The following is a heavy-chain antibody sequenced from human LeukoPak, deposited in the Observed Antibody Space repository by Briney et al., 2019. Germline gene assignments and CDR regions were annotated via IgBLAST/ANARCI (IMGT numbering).Heavy chain of an antibody. V-gene: IGHV3-23*01. CDR3: AKEISSVGASPDH. CDR1: GFTFSSYA. Sequence: GGSLRLSCAASGFTFSSYAMKGVRQAPGKGLEWVASIRVSGGSTYYAGSVKGRFTISRNNSKNTLYLQMNSLRAEDTAVYYCAKEISSVGASPDHWGQGTLVPVSS. J-gene: IGHJ5*02. D-gene: IGHD1-26*01. CDR2: IRVSGGST.